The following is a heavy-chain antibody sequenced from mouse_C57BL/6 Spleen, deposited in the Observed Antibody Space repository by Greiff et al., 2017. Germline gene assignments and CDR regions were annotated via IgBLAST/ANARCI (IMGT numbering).Heavy chain of an antibody. CDR3: ARGDGYEAWFAY. V-gene: IGHV3-1*01. CDR2: ISYSGST. CDR1: GYSITSGYD. D-gene: IGHD2-2*01. Sequence: EVQLVESGPGMVKPSQSLSLTCTVTGYSITSGYDWHWIRHLPGNKLEWMGYISYSGSTNYNPSLKSRISITHDTSKNHFFLKLNSVTTEDTATYYCARGDGYEAWFAYWGQGTLVTVSA. J-gene: IGHJ3*01.